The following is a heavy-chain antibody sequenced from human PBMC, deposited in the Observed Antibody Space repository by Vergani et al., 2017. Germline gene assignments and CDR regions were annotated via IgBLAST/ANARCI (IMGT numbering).Heavy chain of an antibody. V-gene: IGHV4-59*01. CDR2: IYYSGST. Sequence: QVQLQESDPGLVKPSETLSLTCTVSGGSISSYYWSWIRQPPGKGLEWIGYIYYSGSTNYNPSLKSRVTISVDTSKNQFSLKLSSVTAADTAVYYCASSPWGPFFDYWGQGTLVTVSS. D-gene: IGHD7-27*01. CDR1: GGSISSYY. J-gene: IGHJ4*02. CDR3: ASSPWGPFFDY.